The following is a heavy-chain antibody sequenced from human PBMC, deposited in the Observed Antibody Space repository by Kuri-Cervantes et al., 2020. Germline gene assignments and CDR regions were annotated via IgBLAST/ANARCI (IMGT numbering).Heavy chain of an antibody. Sequence: GESLKISCAASGFTFSSYEMNWVRQAPGKGLEWVGRIKSKTDGGTTDYAAPVKGRFTISRDDSKNTLYLQMNSLKTEDTAVYYCAAQASSSWYLVEYFHHWGQGTLVTVSS. J-gene: IGHJ1*01. D-gene: IGHD6-13*01. CDR3: AAQASSSWYLVEYFHH. CDR2: IKSKTDGGTT. V-gene: IGHV3-15*01. CDR1: GFTFSSYE.